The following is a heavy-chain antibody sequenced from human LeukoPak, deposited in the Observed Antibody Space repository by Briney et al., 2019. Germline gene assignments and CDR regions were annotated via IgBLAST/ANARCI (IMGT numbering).Heavy chain of an antibody. CDR3: AKDRDDILTSYYDY. Sequence: GRSLRLSCAASGFTFSSYGMHWVRQAPGKGLEWVSVIGSIGGRKNLPDSVKGRFTISRDNSKNTRYLQMNSLRAEDTAVYYCAKDRDDILTSYYDYWGQGTLVTVSS. V-gene: IGHV3-NL1*01. J-gene: IGHJ4*02. CDR1: GFTFSSYG. CDR2: IGSIGGRK. D-gene: IGHD3-9*01.